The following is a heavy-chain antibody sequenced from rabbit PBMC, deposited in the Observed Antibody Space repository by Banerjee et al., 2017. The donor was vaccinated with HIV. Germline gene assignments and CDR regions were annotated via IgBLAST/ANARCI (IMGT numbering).Heavy chain of an antibody. D-gene: IGHD1-1*01. Sequence: QEQLEESGGDLVKPEGSLTLTCTASGFSFSNSYWICWVRQAPGKGLEWIACIYTGTGNTYYATWAKGRFTISKTSSTRVTLQMTSLTAADTATYFCARGYTGGRLFGLWGPGTLVTVS. J-gene: IGHJ4*01. V-gene: IGHV1S45*01. CDR2: IYTGTGNT. CDR1: GFSFSNSYW. CDR3: ARGYTGGRLFGL.